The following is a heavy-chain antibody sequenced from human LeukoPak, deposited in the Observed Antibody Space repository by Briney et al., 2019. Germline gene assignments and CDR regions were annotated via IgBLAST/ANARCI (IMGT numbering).Heavy chain of an antibody. Sequence: GASVRVSCKASGYTFNNYGISWVRQAPGQGLEWMGWISAYNGNTNYAQKLQGRVTMTTDTSTSTAYMELRSLRSDDTAVYYCAIRRVVVAATRPRNWFDPWGQGTLVTVSS. V-gene: IGHV1-18*01. CDR2: ISAYNGNT. D-gene: IGHD2-15*01. CDR3: AIRRVVVAATRPRNWFDP. CDR1: GYTFNNYG. J-gene: IGHJ5*02.